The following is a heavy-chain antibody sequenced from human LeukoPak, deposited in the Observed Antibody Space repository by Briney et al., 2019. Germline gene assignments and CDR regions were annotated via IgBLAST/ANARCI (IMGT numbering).Heavy chain of an antibody. V-gene: IGHV3-43*01. CDR3: AKDISCSGGSCYPLDYYYYGMDV. Sequence: GGSLRLSCAASGFTFDDYTMHWVRQAPGKGLEWVSLVSWDGGSTYYADSVKGRFTISRDNSKNSLYLQMNSLRTEDTTLYYCAKDISCSGGSCYPLDYYYYGMDVWGQGTTVTVSS. J-gene: IGHJ6*02. D-gene: IGHD2-15*01. CDR1: GFTFDDYT. CDR2: VSWDGGST.